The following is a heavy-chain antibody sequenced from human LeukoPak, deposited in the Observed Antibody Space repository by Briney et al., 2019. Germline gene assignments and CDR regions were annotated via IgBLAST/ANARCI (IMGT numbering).Heavy chain of an antibody. V-gene: IGHV4-31*03. CDR2: IYYSGST. J-gene: IGHJ4*02. CDR3: ARHQRGHLDY. CDR1: GGSISSGGYY. Sequence: SETLSLTCTVSGGSISSGGYYWSWIRQHPGKGLEWIGYIYYSGSTYYNPSLKSRVTISVDTSKNQFSLKLSSVTAADTAVYYCARHQRGHLDYWGQGTLVTVSS. D-gene: IGHD3-10*01.